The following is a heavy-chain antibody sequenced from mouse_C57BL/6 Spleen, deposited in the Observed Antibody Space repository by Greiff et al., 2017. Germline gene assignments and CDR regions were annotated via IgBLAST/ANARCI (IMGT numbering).Heavy chain of an antibody. CDR3: ARSSYYYGSSYDWFAY. J-gene: IGHJ3*01. CDR1: GYTFTSYW. V-gene: IGHV1-55*01. D-gene: IGHD1-1*01. Sequence: VQLQQPGAELVKPGASVKMSCKASGYTFTSYWITWVKQRPGQGLEWIGDIYPGSGSTNYNEKFKSKATLTVDTSSSTAYMQLSSLTSEDSAVYYCARSSYYYGSSYDWFAYWGQGTLVTVSA. CDR2: IYPGSGST.